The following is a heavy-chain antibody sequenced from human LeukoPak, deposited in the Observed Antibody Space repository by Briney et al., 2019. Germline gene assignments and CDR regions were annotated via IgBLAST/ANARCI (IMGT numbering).Heavy chain of an antibody. V-gene: IGHV4-59*01. J-gene: IGHJ5*02. CDR3: ARDNPGIAAAGTFDP. Sequence: SETLSLTCTVSGGSISGYYWSWIRQPPGKGLEWIGYIYYSGSTNYNPSLKSRVTISVDTSKNQFSLKLSSVTAADTAVYYCARDNPGIAAAGTFDPWGQGTLVTVSS. CDR2: IYYSGST. CDR1: GGSISGYY. D-gene: IGHD6-13*01.